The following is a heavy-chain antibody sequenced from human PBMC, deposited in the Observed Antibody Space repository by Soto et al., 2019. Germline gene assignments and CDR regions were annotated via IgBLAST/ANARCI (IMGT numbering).Heavy chain of an antibody. D-gene: IGHD3-10*01. J-gene: IGHJ6*02. CDR3: TRERITMVRGVLNEYYYYGMDV. Sequence: GGSLRLSCTASGSTSGDYAMSWVRQAPGKGLGWVGFIRSKADGGTTEYAASVKGRFTISRDDSKSIAYLQMNSLKSKDTAVYYCTRERITMVRGVLNEYYYYGMDVWGQGTRSPSP. CDR2: IRSKADGGTT. V-gene: IGHV3-49*04. CDR1: GSTSGDYA.